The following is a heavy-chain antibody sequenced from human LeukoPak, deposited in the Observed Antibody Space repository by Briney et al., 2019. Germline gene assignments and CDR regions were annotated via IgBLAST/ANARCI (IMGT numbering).Heavy chain of an antibody. V-gene: IGHV3-30*18. CDR1: GFTFSSYG. D-gene: IGHD3-10*01. Sequence: GGSLRLSCAASGFTFSSYGMHWVRQAPGKGLEWVAVISYDGSNKYYADSVKGRFTISRDNSKNTLYLQMNSLRAEDTAVYYCAKHTGGWYYYGMVVWGKGTTVTVSS. CDR2: ISYDGSNK. CDR3: AKHTGGWYYYGMVV. J-gene: IGHJ6*04.